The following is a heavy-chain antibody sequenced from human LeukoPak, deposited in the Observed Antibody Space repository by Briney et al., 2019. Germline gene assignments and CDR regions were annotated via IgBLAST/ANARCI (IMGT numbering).Heavy chain of an antibody. J-gene: IGHJ4*02. CDR1: GFTFSNAW. CDR2: IKSEADGGTT. CDR3: STLWGIVPAAPYLDY. Sequence: PGGSLRLSCAASGFTFSNAWMTWVRQAPGKGLEWVGHIKSEADGGTTDYAALAKDRFTISRDDSKNTLYLQMNSLKTEDTAVYYCSTLWGIVPAAPYLDYWGQGTLLIVTS. V-gene: IGHV3-15*01. D-gene: IGHD3-16*01.